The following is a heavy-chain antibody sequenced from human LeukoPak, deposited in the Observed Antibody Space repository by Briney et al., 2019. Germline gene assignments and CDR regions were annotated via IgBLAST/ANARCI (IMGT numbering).Heavy chain of an antibody. Sequence: SETLSLTCSVSGCSITSTGSYWGWIRQTPGTGLEWIATTIYRGTTYYTPSLKSRVTISIATSKNHFSLYLGSVTAADTAVYFCARHIGELGLNWFDPWGQGTLVTVSS. J-gene: IGHJ5*02. CDR2: TIYRGTT. CDR3: ARHIGELGLNWFDP. D-gene: IGHD3-16*01. V-gene: IGHV4-39*01. CDR1: GCSITSTGSY.